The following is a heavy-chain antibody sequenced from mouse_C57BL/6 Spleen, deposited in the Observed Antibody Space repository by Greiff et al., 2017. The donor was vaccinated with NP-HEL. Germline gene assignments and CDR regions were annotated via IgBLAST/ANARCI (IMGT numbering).Heavy chain of an antibody. CDR2: IWGGGST. CDR3: AKHHYGGAMDY. V-gene: IGHV2-9*01. CDR1: FVSVTLAR. Sequence: VMLVESGPGLVAPSQSLSITFTVAFVSVTLARSSRLLPPPFPCLDWLGVIWGGGSTNYNSALMSRLSISKDNSKSQVFLKMNSLPTDDTAMYYCAKHHYGGAMDYWGQGTSVTVSS. D-gene: IGHD1-2*01. J-gene: IGHJ4*01.